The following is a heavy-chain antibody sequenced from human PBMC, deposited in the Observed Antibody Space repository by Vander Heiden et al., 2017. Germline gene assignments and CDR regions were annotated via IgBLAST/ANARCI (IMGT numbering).Heavy chain of an antibody. V-gene: IGHV3-9*01. Sequence: EVQLVESGGGLVQPGRSLRLSCAASGFTFDDYAMHWVRQAPGKGLEWVSGISWNSGSIGDADSVKGRFTISRDNAKNSLYMQMNSLRAEDTALYYCAKGSTVTTPWNWGQGTLVTVSS. D-gene: IGHD4-17*01. CDR3: AKGSTVTTPWN. CDR1: GFTFDDYA. CDR2: ISWNSGSI. J-gene: IGHJ4*02.